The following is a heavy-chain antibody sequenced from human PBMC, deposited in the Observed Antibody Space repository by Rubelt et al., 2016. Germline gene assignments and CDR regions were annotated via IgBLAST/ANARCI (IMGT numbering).Heavy chain of an antibody. Sequence: GIANYAQKFQGRVTITADKSTSTAYMELSSLRSEDTAVYYCARVPYSSSWYHSGADYYGMDVWGQGTTVTVSS. V-gene: IGHV1-69*04. CDR2: GIA. CDR3: ARVPYSSSWYHSGADYYGMDV. J-gene: IGHJ6*02. D-gene: IGHD6-13*01.